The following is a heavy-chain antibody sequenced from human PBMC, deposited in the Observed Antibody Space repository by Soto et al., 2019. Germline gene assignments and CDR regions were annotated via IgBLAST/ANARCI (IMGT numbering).Heavy chain of an antibody. J-gene: IGHJ6*02. D-gene: IGHD6-13*01. V-gene: IGHV1-69*13. CDR3: ARDQQLENERDYYYGMDV. Sequence: ASVKVSCKASGGTFSSYAVSWVRQAPGQGLEWMGGIIPIFGTANYAQKFQGRVTITADESTSTAYMELSSLRSEDTAVYYCARDQQLENERDYYYGMDVWGQGTTVTVSS. CDR2: IIPIFGTA. CDR1: GGTFSSYA.